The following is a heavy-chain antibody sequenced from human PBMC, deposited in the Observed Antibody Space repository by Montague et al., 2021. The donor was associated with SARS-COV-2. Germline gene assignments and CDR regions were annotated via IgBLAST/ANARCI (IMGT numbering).Heavy chain of an antibody. J-gene: IGHJ4*02. V-gene: IGHV4-61*02. CDR3: ARDIAVAGLFDY. CDR2: ISISGST. CDR1: GGSISSGSCY. D-gene: IGHD6-19*01. Sequence: TLSLTCTVSGGSISSGSCYWSWIRQPAGKGLEWIGRISISGSTNYSPSLKSRVTISVDTSKNQFSLKLSSVTAADTAVYYCARDIAVAGLFDYWGQGTLVTVSS.